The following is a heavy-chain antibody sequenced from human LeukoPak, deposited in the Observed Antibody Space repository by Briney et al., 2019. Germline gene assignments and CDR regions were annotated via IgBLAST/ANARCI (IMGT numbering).Heavy chain of an antibody. D-gene: IGHD3/OR15-3a*01. CDR3: ARDRAANQDWVEFDP. CDR2: ISSSSSYI. Sequence: GGSLRLSCAASGFTFSSYSMNWVRQAPGKGLEWVSSISSSSSYIYYADSVKGRFTISRDNAKNSLYLQMNSLRAEDTAVYYCARDRAANQDWVEFDPWGQGTPVIVSS. J-gene: IGHJ5*02. CDR1: GFTFSSYS. V-gene: IGHV3-21*01.